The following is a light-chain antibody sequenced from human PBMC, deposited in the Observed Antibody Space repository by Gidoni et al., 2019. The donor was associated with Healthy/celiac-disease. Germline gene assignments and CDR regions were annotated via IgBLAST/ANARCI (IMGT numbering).Light chain of an antibody. CDR3: QQYYSTPRT. J-gene: IGKJ1*01. Sequence: DIVMTQSPDPLSVSLGERATINCTSSPSVLYSPNNKNYLAWYQQKPGQPPQLLIYWASTRESGVPDRFSGSGSGTDFTLTISSLQAEDVAVYYCQQYYSTPRTFGQGTKVEIK. V-gene: IGKV4-1*01. CDR2: WAS. CDR1: PSVLYSPNNKNY.